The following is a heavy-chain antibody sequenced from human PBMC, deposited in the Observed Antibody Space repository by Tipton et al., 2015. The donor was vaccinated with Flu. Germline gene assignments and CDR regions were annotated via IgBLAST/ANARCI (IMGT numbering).Heavy chain of an antibody. CDR3: AREFSGE. CDR2: ISGSGAYT. Sequence: SLRLSCAASGFTLSNYAMSWVRQAPGKGLEWVSSISGSGAYTYYADSVNGRFIISRDNAKKSLYLQMNSLRVEDTAVYYCAREFSGEWGQGTLVTVSS. CDR1: GFTLSNYA. J-gene: IGHJ4*02. D-gene: IGHD3-10*01. V-gene: IGHV3-21*01.